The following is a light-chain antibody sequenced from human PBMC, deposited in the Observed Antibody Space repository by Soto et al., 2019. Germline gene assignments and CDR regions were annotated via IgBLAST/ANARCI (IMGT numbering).Light chain of an antibody. Sequence: QSALTQPASVSGSPGQSITISCTGTSRDIGTSNLVSWYQQYPGKAPKLIIFEVTRRPSGISNRFSGSKSGNTASLTISGLQAEDEADYYCSSYAASNNLGVFGGGTKLTVL. CDR3: SSYAASNNLGV. CDR2: EVT. J-gene: IGLJ2*01. CDR1: SRDIGTSNL. V-gene: IGLV2-23*02.